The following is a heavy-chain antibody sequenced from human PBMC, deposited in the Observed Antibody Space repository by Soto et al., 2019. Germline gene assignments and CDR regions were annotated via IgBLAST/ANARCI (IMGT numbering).Heavy chain of an antibody. V-gene: IGHV1-46*01. CDR2: ISPDGGGT. Sequence: QVQLVQSGAEVKKPGASVKVSCKASGYTFTSYYMHSVRLAPGQGLEWMGIISPDGGGTSYAQHFQGRVIMTRDTSTSTVYMEMSSLRSDDTAVYYCAVGGNYLSMDVWGQGTKVTVSS. CDR1: GYTFTSYY. D-gene: IGHD4-4*01. CDR3: AVGGNYLSMDV. J-gene: IGHJ6*02.